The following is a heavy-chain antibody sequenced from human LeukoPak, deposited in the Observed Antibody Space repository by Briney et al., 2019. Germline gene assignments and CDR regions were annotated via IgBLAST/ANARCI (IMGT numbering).Heavy chain of an antibody. V-gene: IGHV4-30-4*01. CDR3: ARDKRFGSSEYFQH. D-gene: IGHD3-10*01. CDR2: IYYSGST. Sequence: SQTLSLTCTVSGGSISSGDYYWSWIRQPPGKGLEWIGYIYYSGSTYYNPSLKSRVTISVDTSKNQFSLKLSSVTAADTAVYYCARDKRFGSSEYFQHWGQGTLVTVSS. CDR1: GGSISSGDYY. J-gene: IGHJ1*01.